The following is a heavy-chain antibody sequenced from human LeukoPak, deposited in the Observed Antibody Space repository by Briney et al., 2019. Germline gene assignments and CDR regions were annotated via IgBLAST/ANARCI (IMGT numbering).Heavy chain of an antibody. J-gene: IGHJ6*03. CDR1: GRSISSYY. V-gene: IGHV4-4*07. CDR2: IYTSGST. Sequence: PSETLSLTCTVSGRSISSYYWSWIRQPAGKGQEWIGRIYTSGSTNYNPSLKSRVTMSVDTSKNQFSLKLSSVTAADTAVYYCARVMAWSTSNYYYYMDVWGKGTTVTVSS. CDR3: ARVMAWSTSNYYYYMDV. D-gene: IGHD2-2*01.